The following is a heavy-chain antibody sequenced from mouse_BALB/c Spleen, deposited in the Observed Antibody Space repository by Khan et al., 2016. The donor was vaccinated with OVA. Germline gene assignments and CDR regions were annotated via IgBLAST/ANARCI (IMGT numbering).Heavy chain of an antibody. Sequence: EVQLVESGGGFVKPGGSLNLSCAASGFAFSSYDMSWVRQTPEKRLEWVATISTGGSYIFYPDSVKGRFTISRDIARNPLYLRMSSLRSDDTALYYCARPSYYGNPWFTYWGPGTLVTGSA. V-gene: IGHV5-9*02. D-gene: IGHD2-10*01. CDR3: ARPSYYGNPWFTY. CDR2: ISTGGSYI. J-gene: IGHJ3*01. CDR1: GFAFSSYD.